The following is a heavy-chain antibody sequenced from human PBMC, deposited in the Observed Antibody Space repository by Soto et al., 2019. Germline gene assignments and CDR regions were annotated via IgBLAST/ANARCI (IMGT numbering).Heavy chain of an antibody. D-gene: IGHD3-16*02. CDR1: GFTFSNYA. Sequence: PGGSLRLSCAASGFTFSNYAMSWVRQAPGKGLEWVSTISNNGRSTYYADSVKGRFTISRDNSKNTLYLQMNSLRAEDTAVYYCARDPHYVWGSYRFDYWGQGALVTVSS. CDR2: ISNNGRST. J-gene: IGHJ4*02. V-gene: IGHV3-23*01. CDR3: ARDPHYVWGSYRFDY.